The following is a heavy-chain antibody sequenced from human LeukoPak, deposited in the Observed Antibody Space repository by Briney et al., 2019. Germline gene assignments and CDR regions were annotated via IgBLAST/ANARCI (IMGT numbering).Heavy chain of an antibody. CDR3: ARAMWSYYDILTGYYPNFDY. V-gene: IGHV3-30-3*01. CDR1: GFTFSSYA. CDR2: ILYDGSNK. Sequence: GGSLRLSCAASGFTFSSYAMHWVRQAPGKGLEWVAVILYDGSNKYYADSVKGRFTISRDNSKNTLYLQMNSLRAEDTAVYYCARAMWSYYDILTGYYPNFDYWGQGTLVTVSS. D-gene: IGHD3-9*01. J-gene: IGHJ4*02.